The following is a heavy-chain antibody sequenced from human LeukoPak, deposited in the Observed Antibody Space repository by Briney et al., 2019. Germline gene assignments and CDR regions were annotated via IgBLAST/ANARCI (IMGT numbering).Heavy chain of an antibody. CDR3: ARSGITMVRGAFDY. Sequence: GGSLRLSCAASGFTFSNYWMYWVRHAPGKGLVWVSQIKSDGNITNYADSVKGRFTISRDNAKNTLFLQMNSLSAEDTAVYYCARSGITMVRGAFDYWGQGTLVTVSS. V-gene: IGHV3-74*01. D-gene: IGHD3-10*01. J-gene: IGHJ4*02. CDR2: IKSDGNIT. CDR1: GFTFSNYW.